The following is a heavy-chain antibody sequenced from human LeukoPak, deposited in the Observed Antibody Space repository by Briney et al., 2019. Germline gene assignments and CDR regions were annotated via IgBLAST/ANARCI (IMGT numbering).Heavy chain of an antibody. V-gene: IGHV3-30-3*01. CDR3: ARRRDYFDY. CDR1: GFTFSSYA. J-gene: IGHJ4*02. CDR2: ISYDGSNK. Sequence: GSLRLSCAASGFTFSSYAMHWVRQAPGKGLEWVAVISYDGSNKYYADSVKGRFTISRDNSKNTLYLQMNSLRAEDTAVYYCARRRDYFDYWGQGTLVTVSS.